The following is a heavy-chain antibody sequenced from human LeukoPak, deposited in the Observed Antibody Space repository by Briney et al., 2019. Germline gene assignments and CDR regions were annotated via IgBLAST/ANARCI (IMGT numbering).Heavy chain of an antibody. CDR1: GGSISSYY. D-gene: IGHD1-26*01. CDR2: ISYTGST. V-gene: IGHV4-59*01. CDR3: ARYSGTYFPLYYFDY. Sequence: SETLSLTXTVSGGSISSYYWGWIRQPPGKGLEWIGYISYTGSTNYNPSLKSRVTISLDTSKNQCSLRLTSVPAADTAVYYCARYSGTYFPLYYFDYWGQGTLVTVSS. J-gene: IGHJ4*02.